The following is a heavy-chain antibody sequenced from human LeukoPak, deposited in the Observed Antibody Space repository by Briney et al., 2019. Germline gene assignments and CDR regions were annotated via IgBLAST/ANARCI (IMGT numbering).Heavy chain of an antibody. Sequence: PGGSLRLPCAASGFTFNSYSMNWVRQAPGKGLEWVSSISSSGTYIYYADSVKGRFTISRDNAKNSLYLQMNSLRAEDTAVYYCARALHSSSSGGGGFDYWGQGTLVTVSS. J-gene: IGHJ4*02. D-gene: IGHD6-6*01. CDR2: ISSSGTYI. V-gene: IGHV3-21*01. CDR3: ARALHSSSSGGGGFDY. CDR1: GFTFNSYS.